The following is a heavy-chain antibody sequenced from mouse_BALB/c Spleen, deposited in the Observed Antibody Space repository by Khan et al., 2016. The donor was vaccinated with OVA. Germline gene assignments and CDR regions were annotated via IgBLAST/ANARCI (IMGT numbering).Heavy chain of an antibody. V-gene: IGHV5-6*01. CDR1: GFTFSTYS. CDR3: ASHLTGSFAY. CDR2: ISSAGDYT. D-gene: IGHD4-1*01. Sequence: EVELVESGGDLVRPGGSLKLSCSASGFTFSTYSMSWVHQTTDKRLEWVATISSAGDYTFFPDSVKVRFTISRENARNTLYLQMSSLRSEDTAMYYCASHLTGSFAYWGQGTLVTVSA. J-gene: IGHJ3*01.